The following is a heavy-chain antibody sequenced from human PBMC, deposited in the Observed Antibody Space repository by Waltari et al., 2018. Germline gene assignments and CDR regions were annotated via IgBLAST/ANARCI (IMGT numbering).Heavy chain of an antibody. V-gene: IGHV4-38-2*01. Sequence: QVQLQESGPGLVKPSETLSLTCAVSGYSISSGYYWGWLRQPPGKGLEWIGSIYHSGSTYYNPSLKSRVTISVDTSKNQFSLKLSSVTAADTAVYYCASAPGYCSSTSCYILYFQHWGQGTLVTVSS. J-gene: IGHJ1*01. CDR2: IYHSGST. CDR1: GYSISSGYY. CDR3: ASAPGYCSSTSCYILYFQH. D-gene: IGHD2-2*02.